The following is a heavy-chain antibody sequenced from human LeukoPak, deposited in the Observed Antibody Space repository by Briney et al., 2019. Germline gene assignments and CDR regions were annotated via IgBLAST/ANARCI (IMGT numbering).Heavy chain of an antibody. CDR2: IKQDGSEK. J-gene: IGHJ4*02. V-gene: IGHV3-7*01. Sequence: PGGSLRLSCAASGITFSSYMLTWVRQAPEKGLEWVANIKQDGSEKYYVDTVEGRFSISRDNAKNSLYLQMNSLRVEDTAVYYCAVLRGNNYWGQGTLVTVSS. D-gene: IGHD3-10*01. CDR3: AVLRGNNY. CDR1: GITFSSYM.